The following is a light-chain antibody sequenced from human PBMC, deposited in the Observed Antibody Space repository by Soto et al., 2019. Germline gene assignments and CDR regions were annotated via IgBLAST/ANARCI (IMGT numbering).Light chain of an antibody. V-gene: IGLV2-14*01. Sequence: QSALTQPASVSGSPGQSITISCTGTSSDVGGYNYVSWYQQHPGKAPKLMTYDVSNRPSGVSNRFSGSKSGNTASLTISGLQAEDEADYYCSSYTSSSTTVFGGGTKVTVL. CDR2: DVS. CDR3: SSYTSSSTTV. CDR1: SSDVGGYNY. J-gene: IGLJ2*01.